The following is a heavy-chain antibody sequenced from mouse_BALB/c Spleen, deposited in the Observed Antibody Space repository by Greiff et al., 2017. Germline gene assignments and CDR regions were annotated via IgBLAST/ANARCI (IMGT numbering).Heavy chain of an antibody. J-gene: IGHJ3*01. CDR2: ISSGSSTI. D-gene: IGHD2-1*01. CDR3: ARSGGNWFAY. CDR1: GFTFSSFG. V-gene: IGHV5-17*02. Sequence: EVKLMESGGGLVQPGGSRKLSCAASGFTFSSFGMHWVRQAPEKGLEWVAYISSGSSTIYYADTVKGRFTISRDNPKNTLFLQMTSLRSEDTAMYYCARSGGNWFAYWGQGTLVTVSA.